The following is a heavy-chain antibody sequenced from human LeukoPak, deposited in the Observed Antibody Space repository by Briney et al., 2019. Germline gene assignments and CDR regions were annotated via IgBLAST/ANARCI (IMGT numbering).Heavy chain of an antibody. Sequence: PSQTLSLTCTVSGGSISSGGYYWSWIRQPPGKGLEWIGNIYYSGSTNYNPSLKSRVTISVDTSKNQFSLKLNSVTAADTAVYYCAREARVPAAMNFYYYYYMDVWGKGTTVTLSS. CDR1: GGSISSGGYY. CDR3: AREARVPAAMNFYYYYYMDV. J-gene: IGHJ6*03. CDR2: IYYSGST. V-gene: IGHV4-61*08. D-gene: IGHD2-2*01.